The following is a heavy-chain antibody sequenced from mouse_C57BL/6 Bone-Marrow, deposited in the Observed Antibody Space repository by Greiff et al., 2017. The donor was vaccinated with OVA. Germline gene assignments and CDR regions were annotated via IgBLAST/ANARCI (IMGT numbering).Heavy chain of an antibody. V-gene: IGHV5-12*01. CDR1: GFTFSDYY. D-gene: IGHD1-1*01. J-gene: IGHJ3*01. Sequence: DVMLVESGGGLVQPGGSLKLSCAASGFTFSDYYMYWVRQTPEKRLEWVAYISNGGGSTYYPDTVKGRFTISRDNAKNTLYLQMSRLKSEDTAMYYCARHGYYGSSPWFAYWGQGTLVTVSA. CDR2: ISNGGGST. CDR3: ARHGYYGSSPWFAY.